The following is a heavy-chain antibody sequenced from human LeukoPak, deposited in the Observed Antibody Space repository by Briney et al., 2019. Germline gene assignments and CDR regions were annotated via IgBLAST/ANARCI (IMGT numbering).Heavy chain of an antibody. CDR2: ITWDGGST. CDR3: AKGEGYSGNYYFDY. D-gene: IGHD1-26*01. Sequence: GGSLRLSCAASGFTFDDYTMHWVRQGPGKGLEWVSLITWDGGSTYYADSVKGRFTISRDDSKNSLYLQMNSLRPEGTALYYCAKGEGYSGNYYFDYWGQGTLVTVSS. CDR1: GFTFDDYT. V-gene: IGHV3-43*01. J-gene: IGHJ4*02.